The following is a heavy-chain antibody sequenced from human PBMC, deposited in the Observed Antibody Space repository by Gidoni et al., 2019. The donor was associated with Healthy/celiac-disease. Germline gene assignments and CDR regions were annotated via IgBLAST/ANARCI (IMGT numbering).Heavy chain of an antibody. J-gene: IGHJ6*03. Sequence: QVQLQQWGAGLLKPSETLSLTCAVYGGSFSGYYWSWIRQPPGKGLEWIGEINHSGSTNYNPSLKSRVTISVDTSKNQFSLKLSSVTAADTAVYYCARVSSGWNYMDVWGKGTTVTVSS. D-gene: IGHD6-6*01. CDR3: ARVSSGWNYMDV. V-gene: IGHV4-34*01. CDR2: INHSGST. CDR1: GGSFSGYY.